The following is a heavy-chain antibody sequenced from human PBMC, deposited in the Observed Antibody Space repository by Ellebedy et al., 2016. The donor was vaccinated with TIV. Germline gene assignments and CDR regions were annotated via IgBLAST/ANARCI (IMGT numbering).Heavy chain of an antibody. V-gene: IGHV3-23*01. J-gene: IGHJ3*02. CDR3: AKRLKSIVGTTGAFDI. Sequence: GESLKISXAASGFTFSSYAMSWVRQAPGKGLEWVSAISGSGGSTYYADSVKGRFTISRDNSKNTLYLQMNSLRAEDTAVYYCAKRLKSIVGTTGAFDIWGQGTMVTVSS. CDR2: ISGSGGST. CDR1: GFTFSSYA. D-gene: IGHD1-26*01.